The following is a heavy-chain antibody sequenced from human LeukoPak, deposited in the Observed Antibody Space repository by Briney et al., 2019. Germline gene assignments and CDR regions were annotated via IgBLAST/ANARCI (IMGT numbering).Heavy chain of an antibody. J-gene: IGHJ4*02. Sequence: PGRSLRLSCAASGFTFSSYAMHWVRQAPGKGLEWVAVISYDGSNKYYADSVKGRFTISRDNSKNTLYLQMNSLRAEDTAVYYCWRRGSGSYSHFDYWGQGTLVTVSS. D-gene: IGHD3-10*01. CDR1: GFTFSSYA. CDR3: WRRGSGSYSHFDY. CDR2: ISYDGSNK. V-gene: IGHV3-30-3*01.